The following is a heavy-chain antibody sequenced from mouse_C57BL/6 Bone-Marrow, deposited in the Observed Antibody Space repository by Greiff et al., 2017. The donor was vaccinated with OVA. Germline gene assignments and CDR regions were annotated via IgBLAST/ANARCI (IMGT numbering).Heavy chain of an antibody. CDR3: ARAPIYYDYGGFDY. CDR1: GYTFTSYW. Sequence: QVQLQQPGAELVKPGASVKMSCKASGYTFTSYWITWVKQRPGQGLEWIGDIYPGSGSTNYNEKFKSKATLTVDTSSSTAYMQLSSLTFEDSAVYYCARAPIYYDYGGFDYWGQGTTLTVSS. CDR2: IYPGSGST. V-gene: IGHV1-55*01. J-gene: IGHJ2*01. D-gene: IGHD2-4*01.